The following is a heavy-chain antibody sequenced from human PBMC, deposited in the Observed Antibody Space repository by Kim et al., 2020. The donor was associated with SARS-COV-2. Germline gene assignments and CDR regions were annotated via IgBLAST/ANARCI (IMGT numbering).Heavy chain of an antibody. CDR1: GGSISSSSYY. Sequence: SETLSLTCTVSGGSISSSSYYWGWIRQPPGKGLEWIGSIYYSGSTYYNPSLKSRVTISVDTSKNQFSLKLSSVTAADTAVYYCASRGYSSSWYGFDYWGQGTLVTVSS. CDR3: ASRGYSSSWYGFDY. J-gene: IGHJ4*02. CDR2: IYYSGST. D-gene: IGHD6-13*01. V-gene: IGHV4-39*07.